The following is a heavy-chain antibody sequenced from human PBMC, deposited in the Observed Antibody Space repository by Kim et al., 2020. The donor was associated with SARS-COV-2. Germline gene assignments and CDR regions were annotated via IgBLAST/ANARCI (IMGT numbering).Heavy chain of an antibody. V-gene: IGHV4-30-2*04. CDR3: ARAYGGYCSSTSCYDY. Sequence: LKSRVTISVDTSKNQFSLKLSSVTAADTAVYYCARAYGGYCSSTSCYDYWGQGTLVTVSS. J-gene: IGHJ4*02. D-gene: IGHD2-2*01.